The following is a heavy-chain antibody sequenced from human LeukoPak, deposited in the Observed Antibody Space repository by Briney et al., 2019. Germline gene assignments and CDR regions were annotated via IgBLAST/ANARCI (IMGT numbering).Heavy chain of an antibody. Sequence: PSETLSLTCTVSGGSISSYYWSWIRQLPGKGLEWIGYIYATGSTNYNPSLKSRVTISVDTSKNQFSLNLRSVTAADTAVYYCARHGSVRSPLGPWGQGTLVTVSS. V-gene: IGHV4-4*09. J-gene: IGHJ5*02. CDR3: ARHGSVRSPLGP. CDR1: GGSISSYY. D-gene: IGHD3-10*01. CDR2: IYATGST.